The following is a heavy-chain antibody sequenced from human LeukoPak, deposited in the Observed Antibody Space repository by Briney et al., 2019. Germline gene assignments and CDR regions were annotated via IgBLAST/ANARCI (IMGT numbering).Heavy chain of an antibody. Sequence: GGSLRLSCAASGFTFSSYAMSWVRQAPGKGLEWVSAISGSGGSTYYADSVKGRFTISRDNSKNTLYLQMNSLRAEDTAVYYCAKDRYQNYYDSSGYYSGHWGQGTLVTVSP. CDR2: ISGSGGST. CDR3: AKDRYQNYYDSSGYYSGH. CDR1: GFTFSSYA. V-gene: IGHV3-23*01. J-gene: IGHJ4*02. D-gene: IGHD3-22*01.